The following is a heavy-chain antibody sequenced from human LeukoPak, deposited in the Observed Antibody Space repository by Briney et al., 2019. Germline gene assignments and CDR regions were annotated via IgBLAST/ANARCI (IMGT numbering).Heavy chain of an antibody. J-gene: IGHJ4*02. CDR2: IYSGGST. Sequence: GGSLRLSCAASGFTVSSNYMSWVRQAPGKGLEWVSVIYSGGSTYYADSVKGRFTISRDNSKNTLCLQMNSLRAEDTAVYYCARDRHYYDSSGFDYWGQGTLVTVSS. D-gene: IGHD3-22*01. V-gene: IGHV3-53*01. CDR3: ARDRHYYDSSGFDY. CDR1: GFTVSSNY.